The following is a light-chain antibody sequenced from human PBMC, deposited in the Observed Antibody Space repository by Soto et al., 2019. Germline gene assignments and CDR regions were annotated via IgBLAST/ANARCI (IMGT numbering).Light chain of an antibody. CDR3: TSYASGSIYV. J-gene: IGLJ1*01. Sequence: QSALTQPASVSGSPGQSITISCTGSSSDVGYYNYVSWYQQHPGKAPKLMIYEVDSRPSGVSIRFSGSKSGNTASLTISGLQAEDEADYYCTSYASGSIYVFGTGTKVTVL. CDR1: SSDVGYYNY. CDR2: EVD. V-gene: IGLV2-14*01.